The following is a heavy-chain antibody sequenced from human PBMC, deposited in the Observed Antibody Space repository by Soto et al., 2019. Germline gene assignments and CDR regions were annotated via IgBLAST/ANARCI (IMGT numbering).Heavy chain of an antibody. J-gene: IGHJ5*02. CDR1: GFSLDDYA. Sequence: GVSLRLSCAASGFSLDDYAMHWVRQAPGKGLEWVSGISWDSGGIGYADYVKGRFTISRDNAKNSLYLEMNSLRAEDTALYYCAKMVVAGTGWLDPWGKGTLVTIS. CDR2: ISWDSGGI. V-gene: IGHV3-9*01. D-gene: IGHD6-19*01. CDR3: AKMVVAGTGWLDP.